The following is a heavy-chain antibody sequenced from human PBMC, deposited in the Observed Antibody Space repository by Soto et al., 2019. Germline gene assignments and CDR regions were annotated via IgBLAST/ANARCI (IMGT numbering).Heavy chain of an antibody. CDR3: AIGGGYCSSTSCHHGFAFDI. V-gene: IGHV6-1*01. CDR1: GDSVSSNSAA. J-gene: IGHJ3*02. D-gene: IGHD2-2*01. CDR2: TYYRSKWYN. Sequence: PSQTLSLTCAISGDSVSSNSAAWNWIRQSPSRGLEWLGRTYYRSKWYNDYAVSVKSRITINPDTSKNQFSLQPNSVTPEDTAVYYCAIGGGYCSSTSCHHGFAFDIWGQGTMVTVSS.